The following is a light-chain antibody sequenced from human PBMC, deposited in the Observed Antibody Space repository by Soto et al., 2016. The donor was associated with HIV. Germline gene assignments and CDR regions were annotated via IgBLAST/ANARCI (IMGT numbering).Light chain of an antibody. CDR3: QVWDTSSDVV. V-gene: IGLV3-21*03. Sequence: SYELTQPPSVSVAPGKTARITCGGNNIGSKSVSWYQQKPGQAPVLVVYDDSDRPSGIPDRFSGSNSGNTATLTISRVEAGSEADYYCQVWDTSSDVVFGGGTKLDRP. J-gene: IGLJ2*01. CDR2: DDS. CDR1: NIGSKS.